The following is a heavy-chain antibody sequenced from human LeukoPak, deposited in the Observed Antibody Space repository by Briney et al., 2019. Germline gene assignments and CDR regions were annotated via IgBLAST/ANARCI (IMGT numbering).Heavy chain of an antibody. D-gene: IGHD4-23*01. J-gene: IGHJ6*03. V-gene: IGHV4-39*01. Sequence: PSETLSLTCTVSGGSISSSSYYWGWIRQPPGKGLEWFGSIYYSGSTYYNPSLKSRVTISVDTSKNQFSLKLSSVTAADTAVYYCARAPSAEYGGNSLYYMDVWGKGTTVTVSS. CDR2: IYYSGST. CDR3: ARAPSAEYGGNSLYYMDV. CDR1: GGSISSSSYY.